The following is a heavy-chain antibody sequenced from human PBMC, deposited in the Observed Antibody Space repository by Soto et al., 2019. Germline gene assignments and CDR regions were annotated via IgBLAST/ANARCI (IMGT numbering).Heavy chain of an antibody. CDR1: GVTFSSYT. CDR2: ISATGGST. Sequence: EVQLWESGGGLVQPGGSLRLSCAASGVTFSSYTMSWVRQAPGKGLEWVSGISATGGSTYYADSVKGRFTFSRDNSKNTLYLQMNSLRAVDTAVYYCAKGFIRDCGGDCTVDTWGQGTLVTVSS. V-gene: IGHV3-23*01. J-gene: IGHJ5*02. D-gene: IGHD2-21*02. CDR3: AKGFIRDCGGDCTVDT.